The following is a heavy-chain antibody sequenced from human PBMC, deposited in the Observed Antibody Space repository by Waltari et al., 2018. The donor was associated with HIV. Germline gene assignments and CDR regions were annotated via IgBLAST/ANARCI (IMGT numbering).Heavy chain of an antibody. CDR2: FGPEDRET. D-gene: IGHD6-19*01. CDR3: ATTRQWLVHSGLDV. V-gene: IGHV1-24*01. Sequence: QVQLVQSGAEVKKPGASVKVSCKVSGYILTELSIHWVRQAPGEGLEWMGGFGPEDRETIYAQKFQGRVTMTEDTSTDTTYMELSSLGSEDTAVYYCATTRQWLVHSGLDVWGQGTTVTVSS. J-gene: IGHJ6*02. CDR1: GYILTELS.